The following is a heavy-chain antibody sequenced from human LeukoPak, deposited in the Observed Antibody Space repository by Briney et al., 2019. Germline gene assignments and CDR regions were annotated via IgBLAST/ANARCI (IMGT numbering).Heavy chain of an antibody. V-gene: IGHV4-34*01. J-gene: IGHJ6*02. D-gene: IGHD5-18*01. CDR2: INHSGST. CDR3: ARGRIQLQLRGYYYGMDV. Sequence: SETLSLTCAVYGGSFSGCYWSWIRQPPGKGLEWIGEINHSGSTNYNPSLKSRVTISVDTSKNQFSLKLSSVTAADTAVYYCARGRIQLQLRGYYYGMDVWGQGTTVTVSS. CDR1: GGSFSGCY.